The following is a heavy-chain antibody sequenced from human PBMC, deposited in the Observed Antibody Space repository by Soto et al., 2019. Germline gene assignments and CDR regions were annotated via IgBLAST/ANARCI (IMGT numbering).Heavy chain of an antibody. V-gene: IGHV4-31*03. CDR3: ARADYATGSYYPDY. D-gene: IGHD3-10*01. Sequence: QVQLQESGPGLVKPSQTLSLTCTVSGGSVRRGNYYWSWIRQFPGKGLEWIGYISNSGRTHYNPSLMSRITILVDTSTSQFFLELRAVTAADTALYYCARADYATGSYYPDYWGQGTLVTVSS. CDR1: GGSVRRGNYY. J-gene: IGHJ4*02. CDR2: ISNSGRT.